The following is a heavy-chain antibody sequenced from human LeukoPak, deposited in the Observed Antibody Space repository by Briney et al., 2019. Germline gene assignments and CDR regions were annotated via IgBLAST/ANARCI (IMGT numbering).Heavy chain of an antibody. CDR1: GGSFSGYY. Sequence: SETLSLTCAVYGGSFSGYYWSWIRQPPGKGLEWIGEINHSGSTNYNPSLKSRVTISVDTSKNQFSLKLSSVTAADTAVYYCARNSGARDWGQGTLVTVSS. D-gene: IGHD3-10*01. CDR3: ARNSGARD. J-gene: IGHJ4*02. CDR2: INHSGST. V-gene: IGHV4-34*01.